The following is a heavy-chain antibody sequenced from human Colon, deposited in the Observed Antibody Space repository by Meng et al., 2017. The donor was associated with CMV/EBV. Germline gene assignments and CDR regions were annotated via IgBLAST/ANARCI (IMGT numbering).Heavy chain of an antibody. CDR1: GGSISSSSYY. CDR2: IYYSGST. V-gene: IGHV4-39*07. D-gene: IGHD3-10*02. J-gene: IGHJ4*02. Sequence: SEPLSLTCTVSGGSISSSSYYWGWIRQPPGKGLEWIGSIYYSGSTYYNPSLQSRVTISVDTSKNQFSLKLSSVTAADTAVYYCARVLVFGYYFDYWGQGTLVTVSS. CDR3: ARVLVFGYYFDY.